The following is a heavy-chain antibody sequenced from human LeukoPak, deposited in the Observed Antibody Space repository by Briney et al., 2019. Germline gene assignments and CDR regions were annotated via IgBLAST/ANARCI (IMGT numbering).Heavy chain of an antibody. J-gene: IGHJ6*02. D-gene: IGHD1-14*01. Sequence: GGSLRLSCTASGYTFSTYWMSWVRQAPGKGLEWVASINQNGSERYYVDSVKGRFTVSRDNAANSQFLQVSSLRVEDTAVYYCARDPGTYYFGMDVWGQGTLVTVSS. V-gene: IGHV3-7*04. CDR1: GYTFSTYW. CDR2: INQNGSER. CDR3: ARDPGTYYFGMDV.